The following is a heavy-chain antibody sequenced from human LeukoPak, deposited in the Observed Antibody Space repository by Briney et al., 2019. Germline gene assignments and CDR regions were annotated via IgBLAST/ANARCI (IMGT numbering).Heavy chain of an antibody. CDR2: IYPGDSDT. D-gene: IGHD1-7*01. CDR1: GYSFTSYW. Sequence: GESLKISCKGSGYSFTSYWIGWVRQMPGKGLEWMGIIYPGDSDTRYSPSFQGQVTISADKSISTAYLQWSSLKASDTAMYYCARGSPIPSYNWNYGFDPWGQGTLVTVSS. CDR3: ARGSPIPSYNWNYGFDP. J-gene: IGHJ5*02. V-gene: IGHV5-51*01.